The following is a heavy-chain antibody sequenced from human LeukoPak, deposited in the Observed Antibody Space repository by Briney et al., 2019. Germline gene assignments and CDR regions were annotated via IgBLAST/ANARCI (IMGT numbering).Heavy chain of an antibody. J-gene: IGHJ4*02. CDR2: INSDGSRI. Sequence: GGSLRLSCAASGFTFSGFWMHWVRQAPGKGLVWVSRINSDGSRINYADSVKGRLTISRDNAKNTLYLQMNSLRADDTAVYYCARALGSYSDYWGQGTLVTVSS. D-gene: IGHD1-26*01. V-gene: IGHV3-74*01. CDR1: GFTFSGFW. CDR3: ARALGSYSDY.